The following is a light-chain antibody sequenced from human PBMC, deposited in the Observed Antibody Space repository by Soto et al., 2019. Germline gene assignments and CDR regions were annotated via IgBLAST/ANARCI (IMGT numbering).Light chain of an antibody. CDR3: SSYTSSNPVI. J-gene: IGLJ2*01. V-gene: IGLV2-14*01. Sequence: QSALTQPASVSGSPGQSIAISCTGTSSDVGGYTYVSWYQQHPGKAPKLMIYDVSARPSGVSNRFSGSKSDNTASLTISGLQAEDEADYYCSSYTSSNPVIFGGGTTLTVL. CDR1: SSDVGGYTY. CDR2: DVS.